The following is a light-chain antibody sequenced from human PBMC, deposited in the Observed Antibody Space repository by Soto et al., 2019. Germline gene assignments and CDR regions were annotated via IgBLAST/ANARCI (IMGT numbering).Light chain of an antibody. CDR3: QQGNYSPLIS. CDR1: QSVGIY. J-gene: IGKJ5*01. Sequence: EIVLAQSPATLSLSPGERATISCRASQSVGIYLAWYQQKPGQAPRLLIYDASNRATDIPAKFSASGSGTDFSLTISSLEPEDFAIYYCQQGNYSPLISFGQGTRLEIK. V-gene: IGKV3-11*01. CDR2: DAS.